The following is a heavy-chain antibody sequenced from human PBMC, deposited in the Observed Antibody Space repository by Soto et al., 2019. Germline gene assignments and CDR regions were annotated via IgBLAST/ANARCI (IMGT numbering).Heavy chain of an antibody. J-gene: IGHJ3*02. CDR3: ARDAHGPTMLVAFDI. CDR1: GFTFSSYA. V-gene: IGHV3-30-3*01. D-gene: IGHD3-10*02. CDR2: ISYDGSNK. Sequence: GGSLRLSCAASGFTFSSYAMHWVRQAPGKGLEWVAVISYDGSNKYYADSVKGRFTISRDNSKNTLYLQMNSLRAEDTAVYYCARDAHGPTMLVAFDIWGQGTMVTVSS.